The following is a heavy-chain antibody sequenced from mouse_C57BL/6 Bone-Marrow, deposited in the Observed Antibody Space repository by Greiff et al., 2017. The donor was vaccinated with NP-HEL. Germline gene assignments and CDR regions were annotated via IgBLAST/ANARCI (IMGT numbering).Heavy chain of an antibody. J-gene: IGHJ4*01. CDR1: GYTFTSYW. CDR3: ARSSGYVGYAMDY. Sequence: QVQLQQPGAELVKPGASVKMSCKASGYTFTSYWITWVKQRPGQGLEWIGDIYPGSGSTNYNEKFKSKATLTVDTSSSTAYMQLSSLTSEDSAVYYSARSSGYVGYAMDYWGQGTSVTVSS. D-gene: IGHD3-2*02. CDR2: IYPGSGST. V-gene: IGHV1-55*01.